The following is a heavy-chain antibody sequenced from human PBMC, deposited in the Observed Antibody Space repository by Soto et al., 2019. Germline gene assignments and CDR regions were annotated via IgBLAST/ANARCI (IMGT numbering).Heavy chain of an antibody. J-gene: IGHJ6*02. CDR2: TYYRSKWYN. CDR3: ARDNGYCSSTSCYSYYYYGMDV. Sequence: PSQTLSLSCAISGDSVASNSAAWNWIRQSPSRGLEWLGRTYYRSKWYNDYAVSVKSRITINPDTSKNQFSLQLNSVTPEDTAVYYCARDNGYCSSTSCYSYYYYGMDVWGQGTTVTVSS. V-gene: IGHV6-1*01. D-gene: IGHD2-2*03. CDR1: GDSVASNSAA.